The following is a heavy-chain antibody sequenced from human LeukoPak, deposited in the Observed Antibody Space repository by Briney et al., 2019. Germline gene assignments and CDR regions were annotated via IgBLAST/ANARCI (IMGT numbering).Heavy chain of an antibody. V-gene: IGHV3-7*01. CDR1: GFTFSSYW. CDR2: TKEDGSEK. J-gene: IGHJ6*03. D-gene: IGHD6-13*01. CDR3: AKDYRAAAGTSYYYYYMDV. Sequence: GGSLGLSCAASGFTFSSYWMSWVRQAPGKGLEWVANTKEDGSEKNYVDSVKGRFTISRDNAKKSLYLQMNSLRAEDTAVYYCAKDYRAAAGTSYYYYYMDVWGKGTTVTISS.